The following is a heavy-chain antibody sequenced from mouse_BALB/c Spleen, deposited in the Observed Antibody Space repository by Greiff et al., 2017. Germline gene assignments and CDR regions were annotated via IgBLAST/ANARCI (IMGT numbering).Heavy chain of an antibody. CDR1: GFSLSTSGMG. CDR3: ARSPLSYYAMDY. V-gene: IGHV8-12*01. CDR2: IYWDDDK. Sequence: QVTLKVSGPGILQPSQTLSLTCSFSGFSLSTSGMGVSWIRQPSGKGLEWLAHIYWDDDKRYNPSLKSRLTISKDTSRNQVFLKITSVDTADTATYYCARSPLSYYAMDYWGQGTSVTVSS. J-gene: IGHJ4*01.